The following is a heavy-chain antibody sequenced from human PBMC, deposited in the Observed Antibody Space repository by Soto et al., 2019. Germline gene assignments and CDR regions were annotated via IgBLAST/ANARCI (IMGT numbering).Heavy chain of an antibody. CDR1: GYTFTSYA. Sequence: QVQLVQSGAEVKKPGASVKVSCKASGYTFTSYAMHWVRQAPGQGLEWMGWINAGNGNTKYSQKFQGRVTITRDTSASTAYMELSSLRSEDTAVYYCARGGNVLLWFGELSPRFDYWGQGTLVTVSS. J-gene: IGHJ4*02. CDR3: ARGGNVLLWFGELSPRFDY. D-gene: IGHD3-10*01. V-gene: IGHV1-3*01. CDR2: INAGNGNT.